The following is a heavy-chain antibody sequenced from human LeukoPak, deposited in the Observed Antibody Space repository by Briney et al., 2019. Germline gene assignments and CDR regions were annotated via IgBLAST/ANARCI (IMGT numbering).Heavy chain of an antibody. CDR1: GYTFTSYG. Sequence: ASVKVSCKASGYTFTSYGISWVRQAPGQGLEWMGWISAYNGNTNYAQKLQGRGTMTTDTSTSTAYMELRSLRSDDTAVYYCARDARLYYDSSGYYAEYFQHWGQGTLVTVSS. CDR2: ISAYNGNT. CDR3: ARDARLYYDSSGYYAEYFQH. J-gene: IGHJ1*01. V-gene: IGHV1-18*01. D-gene: IGHD3-22*01.